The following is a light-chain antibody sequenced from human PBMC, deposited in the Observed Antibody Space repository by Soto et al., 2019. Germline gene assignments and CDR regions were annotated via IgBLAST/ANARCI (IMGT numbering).Light chain of an antibody. CDR2: EGS. Sequence: QSALTQPASVSGSPGQSITISCTGTSSDVGNSLVSWYQQHPGKAPQLIIYEGSKRPSGVSNRFSGSTSGNTASLTISGLQAEDEAEYFCCSFTRSSTYVFGTGTKLTVL. J-gene: IGLJ1*01. CDR1: SSDVGNSL. V-gene: IGLV2-23*01. CDR3: CSFTRSSTYV.